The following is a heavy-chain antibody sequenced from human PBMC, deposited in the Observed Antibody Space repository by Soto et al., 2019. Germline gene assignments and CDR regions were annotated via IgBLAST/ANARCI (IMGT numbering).Heavy chain of an antibody. Sequence: GGSLRLSCAASGFTFSSYAMHWVRQAPGKGLEWVAVISYDGSNKYYADSVKGRFTISRDNSKNTLYLQMNSLRAEDTAVYYCARDGDEGTISLLESYFDCWGQGTLVTVSS. CDR3: ARDGDEGTISLLESYFDC. CDR1: GFTFSSYA. J-gene: IGHJ4*02. D-gene: IGHD3-3*01. CDR2: ISYDGSNK. V-gene: IGHV3-30-3*01.